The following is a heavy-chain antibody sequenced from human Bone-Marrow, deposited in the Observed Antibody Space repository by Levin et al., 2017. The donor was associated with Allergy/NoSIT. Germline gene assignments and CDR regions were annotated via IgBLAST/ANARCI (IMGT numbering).Heavy chain of an antibody. CDR1: GFTFSSYG. V-gene: IGHV3-30*18. CDR2: ISYDGSNK. J-gene: IGHJ4*02. CDR3: AKDLFDYDILTGRTTPDY. D-gene: IGHD3-9*01. Sequence: GGSLRLSCAASGFTFSSYGMHWVRQAPGKGLEWVAVISYDGSNKYYADSVKGRFTISRDNSKNTLYLQMNSLRAEDTAVYYCAKDLFDYDILTGRTTPDYWGQGTLVTVSS.